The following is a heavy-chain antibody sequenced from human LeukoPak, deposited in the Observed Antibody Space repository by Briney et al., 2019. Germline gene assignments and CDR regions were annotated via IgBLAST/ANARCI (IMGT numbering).Heavy chain of an antibody. Sequence: PGGSLRLSCAASGFTFSSYSMNWVRQVPGKGLEWVSYISSSSSTIYYADSVKGRFTISRDNAKNSLYLQMNSLRDEDTAVYYCARRERDVWTTIFWGQGTMVTVSS. V-gene: IGHV3-48*02. D-gene: IGHD3-3*01. CDR1: GFTFSSYS. J-gene: IGHJ3*01. CDR3: ARRERDVWTTIF. CDR2: ISSSSSTI.